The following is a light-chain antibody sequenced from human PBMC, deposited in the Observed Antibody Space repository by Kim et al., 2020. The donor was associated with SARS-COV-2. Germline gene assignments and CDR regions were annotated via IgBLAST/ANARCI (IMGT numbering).Light chain of an antibody. CDR1: QSVSGY. CDR2: DAS. CDR3: QQRSNWPPFT. V-gene: IGKV3-11*01. Sequence: PPGQRATLLCRASQSVSGYLAWYEQKPGQAPRLLIYDASNRATGIPARFSGSGSGTDFTLTIRSLEPEDFAVYYCQQRSNWPPFTFGGGTKVDIK. J-gene: IGKJ4*01.